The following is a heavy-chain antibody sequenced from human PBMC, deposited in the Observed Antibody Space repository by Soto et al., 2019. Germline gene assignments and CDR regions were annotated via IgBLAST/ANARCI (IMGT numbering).Heavy chain of an antibody. J-gene: IGHJ5*02. Sequence: EVQLVESGGGLVQPGRSLRLSCAASGFTFDDYAMHWVRQAPGKGLEWVSGISGNSGSIGYAGSVKGRFTISRDNAKNSLYLQMNSLRAEDTALYYCAVTTSGWFDPWGQGTLVTVSS. V-gene: IGHV3-9*01. CDR3: AVTTSGWFDP. CDR2: ISGNSGSI. CDR1: GFTFDDYA. D-gene: IGHD4-17*01.